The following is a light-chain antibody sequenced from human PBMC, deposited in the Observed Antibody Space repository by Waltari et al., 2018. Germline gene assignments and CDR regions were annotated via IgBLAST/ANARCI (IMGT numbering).Light chain of an antibody. V-gene: IGKV3-11*01. Sequence: IVLTQSPATLSLSPGERATLSCRASQTVSTYLAWFQQKPAQAPRLLIFDASNRAPGIPARFSGSGSGTDFSLTISSLEPEDFAVYYCLQRSLWPWTFGQGTKVAVK. CDR1: QTVSTY. J-gene: IGKJ1*01. CDR2: DAS. CDR3: LQRSLWPWT.